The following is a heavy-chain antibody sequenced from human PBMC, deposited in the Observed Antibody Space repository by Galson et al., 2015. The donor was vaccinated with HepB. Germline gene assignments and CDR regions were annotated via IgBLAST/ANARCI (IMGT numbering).Heavy chain of an antibody. CDR3: TTDPTAGFWSGDY. CDR1: GFTFSNAW. CDR2: IKSKTDGGTT. V-gene: IGHV3-15*01. D-gene: IGHD3-3*01. J-gene: IGHJ4*02. Sequence: SLRLSCAASGFTFSNAWMSWVRQAPGKGLGWVGRIKSKTDGGTTDYAAPVKGRFTISRDDSKNTLYLQMNSLKTEDTAVYYCTTDPTAGFWSGDYWGQGTLVTVSS.